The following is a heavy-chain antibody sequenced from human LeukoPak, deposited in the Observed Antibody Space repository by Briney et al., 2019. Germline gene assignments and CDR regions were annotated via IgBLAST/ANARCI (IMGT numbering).Heavy chain of an antibody. CDR1: GFSFNSYA. CDR3: ARPRLTINYYFDY. V-gene: IGHV3-23*01. CDR2: IGGSGGST. Sequence: PGRSLRLSCAASGFSFNSYAMSWVRQAPGKGLEWVSAIGGSGGSTYYADSVKGRFTISRDNSKNTLYLQMNSLRAEDTAVYYCARPRLTINYYFDYWGQGTLVTVSS. D-gene: IGHD5-12*01. J-gene: IGHJ4*02.